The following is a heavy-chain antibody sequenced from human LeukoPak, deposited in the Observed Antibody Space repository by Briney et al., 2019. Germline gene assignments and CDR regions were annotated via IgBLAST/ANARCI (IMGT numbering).Heavy chain of an antibody. CDR3: ARGSPLDWYFDL. CDR1: GXSISSGY. V-gene: IGHV4-59*01. Sequence: SETLSLTCSVSGXSISSGYWNWIRQPPGKGLEWIGYIYYSGSTKYNPSLMSRVTISVDTSKTQFSLRLTSVTAADTAVYYCARGSPLDWYFDLWGRGTLVSVSS. J-gene: IGHJ2*01. CDR2: IYYSGST.